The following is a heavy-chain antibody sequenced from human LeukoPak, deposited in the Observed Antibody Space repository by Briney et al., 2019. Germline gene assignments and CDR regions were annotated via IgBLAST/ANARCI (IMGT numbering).Heavy chain of an antibody. CDR3: AKDHWYGSGSFADSDY. Sequence: GGSLRLSCAASGFTFSSYAMSWVRQAPGKGLEWVSAISGSGGSTYYADSVKGRFTISRDNSKNTLYLQMNSLRAEDTAVYYCAKDHWYGSGSFADSDYWGQGTLVTVSS. J-gene: IGHJ4*02. D-gene: IGHD3-10*01. CDR1: GFTFSSYA. V-gene: IGHV3-23*01. CDR2: ISGSGGST.